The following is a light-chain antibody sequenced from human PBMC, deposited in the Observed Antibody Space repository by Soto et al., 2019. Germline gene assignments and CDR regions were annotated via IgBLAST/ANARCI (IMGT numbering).Light chain of an antibody. CDR2: AAS. Sequence: DIQMTQSPSSLSVSVGDRVTITCRASQDISNYLAWYQQEPGKVPQLLIYAASTLQSGVPSRFSGSGSGTDFTLTISSLQPEDVAAYYCQKYNSATITFGGGTKVDIK. CDR1: QDISNY. J-gene: IGKJ4*01. CDR3: QKYNSATIT. V-gene: IGKV1-27*01.